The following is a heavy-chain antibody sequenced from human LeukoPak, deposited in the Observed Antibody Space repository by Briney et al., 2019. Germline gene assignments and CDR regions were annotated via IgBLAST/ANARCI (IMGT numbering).Heavy chain of an antibody. CDR1: SGSISSYY. CDR3: ARQQLSQLYYFDN. J-gene: IGHJ4*02. Sequence: ASETLSLTCTVSSGSISSYYWSWIRQPPRKGLEWIGYIFYSGSTNYNPSLMSRVTISVDTSKNKFSLKLSSVTAADTAVYYCARQQLSQLYYFDNWGQGTLVTVSS. V-gene: IGHV4-59*01. CDR2: IFYSGST. D-gene: IGHD6-13*01.